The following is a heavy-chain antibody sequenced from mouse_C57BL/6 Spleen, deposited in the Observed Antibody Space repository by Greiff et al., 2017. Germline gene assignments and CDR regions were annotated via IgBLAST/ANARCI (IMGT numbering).Heavy chain of an antibody. V-gene: IGHV1-53*01. Sequence: QVQLQQPGTELVKPGASVKLSCKASGYTFTSYWMHWVKQRPGQGLEWIGNINPSNGGTNYNEKFKSKATLTVDKSSSTAYMQLSSLTSEDSAVYYGARSGGQLRLRTLYFDYWGQGTTLTVSS. CDR3: ARSGGQLRLRTLYFDY. D-gene: IGHD3-2*02. CDR1: GYTFTSYW. J-gene: IGHJ2*01. CDR2: INPSNGGT.